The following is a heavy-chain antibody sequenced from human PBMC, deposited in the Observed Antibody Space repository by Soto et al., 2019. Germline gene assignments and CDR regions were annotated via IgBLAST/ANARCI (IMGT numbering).Heavy chain of an antibody. D-gene: IGHD6-19*01. V-gene: IGHV1-24*01. Sequence: ASVKVSCKVSGYTLTELSMQWVRQAPGKGLEWMGGFDPEDGETIYAQKFQGRVTMTEDTSTDTAYMELSSLRSEDTAVYYCATASGASSGPENWFDPWGQGTLVTVSS. CDR1: GYTLTELS. CDR3: ATASGASSGPENWFDP. J-gene: IGHJ5*02. CDR2: FDPEDGET.